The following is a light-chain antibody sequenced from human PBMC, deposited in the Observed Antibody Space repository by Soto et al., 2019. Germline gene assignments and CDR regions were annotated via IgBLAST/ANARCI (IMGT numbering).Light chain of an antibody. V-gene: IGKV3-20*01. CDR2: GAS. Sequence: EIVLTQSPGTLSLSPGERATLSCRASQSVSSGYLAWYQQKPGQAPRLLIYGASSRATGIPDRFSGSGSGTDFSLIISRLEPEDFAVCYCQQYGSSPPFGGGTKVEIK. J-gene: IGKJ4*01. CDR3: QQYGSSPP. CDR1: QSVSSGY.